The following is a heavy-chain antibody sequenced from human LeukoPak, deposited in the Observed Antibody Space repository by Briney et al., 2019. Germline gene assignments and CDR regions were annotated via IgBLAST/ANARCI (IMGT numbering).Heavy chain of an antibody. J-gene: IGHJ4*02. D-gene: IGHD6-13*01. V-gene: IGHV3-53*04. Sequence: GGSLRLSCAASGFTVSSNYMSWVRQAPGKGLEWVSVIYSGGSTYYADSVKGRFTISRHNSKNTLYLQMNSLRAEDTAVYYCARAIPTQSSSSWYPLDYWGQGTLVTVSS. CDR3: ARAIPTQSSSSWYPLDY. CDR1: GFTVSSNY. CDR2: IYSGGST.